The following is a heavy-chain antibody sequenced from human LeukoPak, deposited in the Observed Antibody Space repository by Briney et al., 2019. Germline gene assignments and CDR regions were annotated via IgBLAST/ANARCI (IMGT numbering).Heavy chain of an antibody. CDR3: AKGSNWNYDPRVYIDY. CDR2: IRYDGSNK. V-gene: IGHV3-30*02. D-gene: IGHD1-7*01. CDR1: GFTFSGYG. Sequence: GGSLRLSCAASGFTFSGYGIHWVRQAPGKGLEWVTFIRYDGSNKYYADSVKGRFTISRDNSKNTLYLQMNSLRAEDTAVYYCAKGSNWNYDPRVYIDYWGQGTLVTVSS. J-gene: IGHJ4*02.